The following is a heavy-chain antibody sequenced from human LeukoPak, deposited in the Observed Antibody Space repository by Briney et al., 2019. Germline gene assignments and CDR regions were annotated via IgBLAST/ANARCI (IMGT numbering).Heavy chain of an antibody. J-gene: IGHJ4*02. CDR3: ARGSTSDWPLDH. V-gene: IGHV1-3*01. CDR1: GYTFTSYG. CDR2: IDAGNGDT. Sequence: ASVKVSCKASGYTFTSYGISWVRQAPGQRFEWMGWIDAGNGDTRYSQKFQGTVTITRDTSASTAYIELRSLRSEDTAMYYCARGSTSDWPLDHWGQETLVTISS. D-gene: IGHD2-2*01.